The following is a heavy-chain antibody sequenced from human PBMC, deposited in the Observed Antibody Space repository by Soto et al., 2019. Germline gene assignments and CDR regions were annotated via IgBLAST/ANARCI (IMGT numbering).Heavy chain of an antibody. CDR1: GYTFTSYG. Sequence: GASVKVSCKASGYTFTSYGISWVRQAPGQGLEWMGWISAYNGNTNYAQKLQGRVTMTTDTSTSTAYMELRSLRSDDTAVYYCARDRGGIHLWLPWFDPWGQGTLVTVSS. V-gene: IGHV1-18*01. CDR3: ARDRGGIHLWLPWFDP. J-gene: IGHJ5*02. D-gene: IGHD5-18*01. CDR2: ISAYNGNT.